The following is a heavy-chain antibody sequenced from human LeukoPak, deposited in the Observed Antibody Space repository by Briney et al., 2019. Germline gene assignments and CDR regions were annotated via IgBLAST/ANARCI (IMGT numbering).Heavy chain of an antibody. CDR2: ISYDGINQ. V-gene: IGHV3-30*04. J-gene: IGHJ4*02. CDR3: TLTTFGVVYYFDY. Sequence: GRSLRLSCATSGFTFSSYAMHWLRQAPGKGLEWVALISYDGINQYYADSVKGRFIISRDNSKNSLYLKLNSLRLEDPAVYYCTLTTFGVVYYFDYWGQGTLVTVSS. D-gene: IGHD1/OR15-1a*01. CDR1: GFTFSSYA.